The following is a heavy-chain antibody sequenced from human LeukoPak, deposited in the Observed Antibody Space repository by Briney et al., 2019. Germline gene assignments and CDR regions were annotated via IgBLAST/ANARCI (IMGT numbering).Heavy chain of an antibody. CDR3: AKEPYYYEVSYAFDI. D-gene: IGHD3-22*01. J-gene: IGHJ3*02. CDR1: GFTFSSYA. V-gene: IGHV3-23*01. CDR2: ISGSGGNT. Sequence: GGTLTLSCAASGFTFSSYAMSWVRQAPGKGLEWVSAISGSGGNTYYADSVKGRFTISRDNSKNTLYLQMNSLRAEDTAVYYCAKEPYYYEVSYAFDIWGQGTMVTVSS.